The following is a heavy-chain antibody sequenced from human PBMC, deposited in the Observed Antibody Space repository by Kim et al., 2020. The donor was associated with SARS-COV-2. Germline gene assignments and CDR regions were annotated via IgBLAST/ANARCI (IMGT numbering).Heavy chain of an antibody. J-gene: IGHJ5*01. D-gene: IGHD3-10*01. Sequence: SETLSLTCTVSGDSISAFSWTWIRQSPEKGLEWIGDFYITGRTNYNPSLESRVTISADTSKSQFSLKLTSMTAADTAIYYCGRLSVIRGGPDSWGQGTLV. V-gene: IGHV4-4*09. CDR1: GDSISAFS. CDR3: GRLSVIRGGPDS. CDR2: FYITGRT.